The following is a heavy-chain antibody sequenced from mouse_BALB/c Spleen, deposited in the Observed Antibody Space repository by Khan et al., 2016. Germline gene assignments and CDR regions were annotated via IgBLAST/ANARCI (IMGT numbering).Heavy chain of an antibody. D-gene: IGHD3-1*01. CDR1: GYAFSSYW. CDR2: IYPGDGDT. J-gene: IGHJ2*01. V-gene: IGHV1-80*01. CDR3: ARWGSGPDFDY. Sequence: QVQLQQSGAELVRPGSSVKISCKASGYAFSSYWMNWVKQRPGQGLEWIGQIYPGDGDTNYNGKFKGKATLTADQSSSTAYMPLSSLTSEASAVYFCARWGSGPDFDYWGQGTTLTVPS.